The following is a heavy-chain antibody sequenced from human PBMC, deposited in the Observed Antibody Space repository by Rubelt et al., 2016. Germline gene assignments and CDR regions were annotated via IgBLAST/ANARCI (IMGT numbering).Heavy chain of an antibody. D-gene: IGHD3-22*01. V-gene: IGHV4-34*01. J-gene: IGHJ4*02. CDR2: INNSGST. CDR3: ARGKEGLGVTMMDY. CDR1: GGSFSGYY. Sequence: QVQLQQWGAGLLKPSETLSLTCAVYGGSFSGYYWSWIRQPPGKGLEWIGEINNSGSTNYNPSLKSRVTISVDTSKNQFSPKLSSVTAADTAVYYCARGKEGLGVTMMDYWGQGTLVTVSS.